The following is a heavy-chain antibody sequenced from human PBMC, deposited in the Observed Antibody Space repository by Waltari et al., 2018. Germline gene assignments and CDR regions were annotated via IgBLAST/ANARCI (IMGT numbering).Heavy chain of an antibody. J-gene: IGHJ4*02. V-gene: IGHV4-4*02. CDR1: GDSMSSSDL. D-gene: IGHD2-15*01. CDR2: VHRSGKT. Sequence: QLQLEQSGPGLVKPSESLSLTCAVSGDSMSSSDLWNWVRQFPGKGLEWIGQVHRSGKTNYNPSRASRVTVSRDTSNNQFSLTMPSPTAADTAMYYCARDRGKGLYLDSWGQGTLVTVSP. CDR3: ARDRGKGLYLDS.